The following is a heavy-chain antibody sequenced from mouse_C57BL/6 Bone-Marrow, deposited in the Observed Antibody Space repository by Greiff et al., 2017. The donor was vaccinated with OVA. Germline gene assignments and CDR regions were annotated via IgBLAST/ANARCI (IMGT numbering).Heavy chain of an antibody. D-gene: IGHD4-1*01. Sequence: VQLQQSGPGLVQPSQSLSIPCTVSGFSLTSYGVHWVRQSPGKGLEWLGVIWSGGSTDSNAAFISRLSISKDNSKSQVFFKMNSLQADDTAIYYCARRELGRAYWGQGTLVTVSA. J-gene: IGHJ3*01. CDR2: IWSGGST. CDR1: GFSLTSYG. CDR3: ARRELGRAY. V-gene: IGHV2-2*01.